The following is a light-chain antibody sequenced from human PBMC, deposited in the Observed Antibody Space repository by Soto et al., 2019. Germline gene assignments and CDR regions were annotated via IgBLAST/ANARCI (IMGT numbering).Light chain of an antibody. V-gene: IGKV1-39*01. CDR2: AAS. J-gene: IGKJ2*01. Sequence: DIQMTQSPSSMSASVGDRVTITCRASQSMSSYLNWYQQKPGKAPKLLIYAASSLQSGVPSRFSGSGSGTDFTLTISSLQPEDFANYYCQQSYSTPPSFVQGTKLEIK. CDR3: QQSYSTPPS. CDR1: QSMSSY.